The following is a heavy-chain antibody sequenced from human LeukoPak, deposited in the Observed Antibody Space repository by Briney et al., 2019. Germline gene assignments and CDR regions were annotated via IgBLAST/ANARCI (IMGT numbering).Heavy chain of an antibody. J-gene: IGHJ4*02. V-gene: IGHV3-21*01. D-gene: IGHD2-21*01. CDR3: ASTIEDIVVVSPVDY. CDR2: ISSSSSYI. CDR1: GFTFSSYS. Sequence: GGSLRLSCAASGFTFSSYSMNWVRQAPGKGLEWVSSISSSSSYIYYADSVKGRFTISRDNAKNSLYLQMNSLRAEDTAVYYCASTIEDIVVVSPVDYWGQGTLVTVSS.